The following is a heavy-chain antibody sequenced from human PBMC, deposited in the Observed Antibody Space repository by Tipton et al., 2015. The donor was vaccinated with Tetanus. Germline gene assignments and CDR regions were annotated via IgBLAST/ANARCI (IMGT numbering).Heavy chain of an antibody. V-gene: IGHV1-18*01. D-gene: IGHD3-16*01. Sequence: QSGAEVKKPGASVKVSCKTSGYNFISYGISWVRQAPGHGLEWMGWISTFNGNTNYAQKFQGRVTLTTDTSTSTAYMDLRSLRSDDTAVYYCARVWGRSYWYFDNWGRGTLVTVSS. J-gene: IGHJ2*01. CDR2: ISTFNGNT. CDR1: GYNFISYG. CDR3: ARVWGRSYWYFDN.